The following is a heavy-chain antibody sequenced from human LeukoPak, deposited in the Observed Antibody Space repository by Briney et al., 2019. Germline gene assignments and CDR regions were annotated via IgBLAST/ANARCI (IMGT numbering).Heavy chain of an antibody. D-gene: IGHD3-22*01. CDR3: ARDQYYDVSTYYEIDY. Sequence: PSETLSLTCTVSGASISSSTYYWGWIRQPPGKGLDWIGSASYSGNTYYNPSLKSRVTILVDTSKNQFSLKMTSVTAADTAVYYCARDQYYDVSTYYEIDYWGQGTLVTVSS. J-gene: IGHJ4*02. CDR1: GASISSSTYY. CDR2: ASYSGNT. V-gene: IGHV4-39*07.